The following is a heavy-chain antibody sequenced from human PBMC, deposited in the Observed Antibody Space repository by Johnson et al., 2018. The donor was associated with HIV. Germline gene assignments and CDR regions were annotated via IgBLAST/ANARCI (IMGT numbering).Heavy chain of an antibody. CDR1: GFTFSSYA. V-gene: IGHV3-30*04. CDR2: ISYDGRNK. J-gene: IGHJ3*02. CDR3: VRGRVYISGWTHGGAFDI. Sequence: QVQLVESGGGVVQPGRSLRLSCAASGFTFSSYAMHWVRQAPGKGLEWVAVISYDGRNKYYADSVKGRFTISRDNSKNTLYLQMNSLRAEDTAVYYCVRGRVYISGWTHGGAFDIWGPGTMVAVSS. D-gene: IGHD6-19*01.